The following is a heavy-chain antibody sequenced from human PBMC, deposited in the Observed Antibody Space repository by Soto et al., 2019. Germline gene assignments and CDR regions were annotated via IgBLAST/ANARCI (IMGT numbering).Heavy chain of an antibody. J-gene: IGHJ4*02. D-gene: IGHD1-26*01. V-gene: IGHV3-48*02. CDR2: IAWSTSTTI. CDR1: GFTFTGYS. Sequence: GGSLRLSCAASGFTFTGYSMNWVRQAPGKGLEWISYIAWSTSTTIDYADSVRGRFTISRDDAKNSLYLQMNSLTDEDTAVYNGAGDHLWAFGNWGQGAQVTVSS. CDR3: AGDHLWAFGN.